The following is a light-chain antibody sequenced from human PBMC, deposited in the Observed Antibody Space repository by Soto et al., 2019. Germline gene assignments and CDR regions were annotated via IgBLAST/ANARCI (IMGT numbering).Light chain of an antibody. CDR3: SSYTSSSTL. CDR2: GVS. Sequence: QSALTQPASVSGSPGQSITISCTGTSSDVGGYNYVSWYQQHPGKAPKLMIYGVSNRPSGVSNRFSGSKSGNTASLTISGLQAEDEADYYCSSYTSSSTLIGGGTQLTVL. V-gene: IGLV2-14*01. J-gene: IGLJ2*01. CDR1: SSDVGGYNY.